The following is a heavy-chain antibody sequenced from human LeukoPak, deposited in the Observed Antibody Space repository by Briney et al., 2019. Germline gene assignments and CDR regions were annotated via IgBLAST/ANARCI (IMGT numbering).Heavy chain of an antibody. CDR1: GGSISSSSYY. Sequence: SETLSLTCTVSGGSISSSSYYWGWIRQPPGRGLEWIGNIFYSGSTYYNPSLKSRVTISVDTSRNQFSLRLSSVTAADTAVYYCASLMEIAVAGNYFDYWGQGTLVTVSS. V-gene: IGHV4-39*01. J-gene: IGHJ4*02. CDR2: IFYSGST. CDR3: ASLMEIAVAGNYFDY. D-gene: IGHD6-19*01.